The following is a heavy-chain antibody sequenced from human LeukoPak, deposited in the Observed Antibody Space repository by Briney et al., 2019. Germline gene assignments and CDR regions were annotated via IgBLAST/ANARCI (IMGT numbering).Heavy chain of an antibody. D-gene: IGHD3-3*01. J-gene: IGHJ6*02. CDR1: GGTFSSYA. CDR2: IIPILGIA. V-gene: IGHV1-69*04. CDR3: ARDHYDFWSGTPGV. Sequence: SVKVSCKASGGTFSSYAISWVRQAPGQGLEWMGRIIPILGIANYAQKFQGRVTITADKSTSTAYVELSSLRSEDTAVYYCARDHYDFWSGTPGVWGQGTTVTVSS.